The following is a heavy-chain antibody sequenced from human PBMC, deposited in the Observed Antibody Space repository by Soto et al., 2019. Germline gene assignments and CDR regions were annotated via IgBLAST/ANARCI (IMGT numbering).Heavy chain of an antibody. J-gene: IGHJ6*02. CDR2: ISSSSSTI. D-gene: IGHD6-19*01. Sequence: GGSLRLSCAASGFTFSSHSMNWVRQAPGKGLEWVSYISSSSSTIYYADSVKGRFTISRDNAKTSLYLQMNSLRAEDTAVYYCARDRYNSGWMGYDYYYGVDVWGQGTTVTVSS. CDR1: GFTFSSHS. CDR3: ARDRYNSGWMGYDYYYGVDV. V-gene: IGHV3-48*01.